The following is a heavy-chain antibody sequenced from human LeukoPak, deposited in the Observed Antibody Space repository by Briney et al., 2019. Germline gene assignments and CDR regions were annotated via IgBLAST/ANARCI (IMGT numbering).Heavy chain of an antibody. Sequence: PGGSLRLSCAASGFTFSSYTFYWFRQAPGKGLEWVASVSVEGIGRYFPGSVEGRFAISRDDSKKSVFLQMSNVRPGDTALYFCAAVTKVDFDYWGQGTLVTVSS. CDR3: AAVTKVDFDY. CDR1: GFTFSSYT. V-gene: IGHV3-30*09. CDR2: VSVEGIGR. J-gene: IGHJ4*02. D-gene: IGHD4-11*01.